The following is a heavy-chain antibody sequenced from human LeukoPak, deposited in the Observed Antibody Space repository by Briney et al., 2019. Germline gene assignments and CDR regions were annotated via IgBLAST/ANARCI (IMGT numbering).Heavy chain of an antibody. V-gene: IGHV1-8*01. CDR1: GYTFTSYG. Sequence: ASVKVSCKASGYTFTSYGINWVRQATGQGLEWMGWMNPNSGNTGYAQKFQGRVTMTRNTSISTAYMELSSLRSEDTAVYYCARELRYFEYYYYGMDVWGQGTTVTVSS. CDR2: MNPNSGNT. CDR3: ARELRYFEYYYYGMDV. J-gene: IGHJ6*02. D-gene: IGHD3-9*01.